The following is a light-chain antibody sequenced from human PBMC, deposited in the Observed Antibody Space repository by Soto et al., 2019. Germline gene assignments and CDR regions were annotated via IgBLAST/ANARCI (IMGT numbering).Light chain of an antibody. CDR3: GTWDSSLTTYV. V-gene: IGLV1-51*02. J-gene: IGLJ1*01. Sequence: QSVLTQPTSVSAAPGQTVTISCSGSSSDIGRNYVSWYQHLPGTAPKLLIYENNKRPSGIPDRLSGSKSGSSATLGITGLQTGDEADYYCGTWDSSLTTYVFGPGTKLTVL. CDR2: ENN. CDR1: SSDIGRNY.